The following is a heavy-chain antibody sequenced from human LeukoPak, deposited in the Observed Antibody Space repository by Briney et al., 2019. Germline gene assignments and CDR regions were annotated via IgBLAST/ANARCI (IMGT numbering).Heavy chain of an antibody. CDR1: GGAISRYY. CDR3: ARGDVVVAVDI. Sequence: SETLSLTCTVSGGAISRYYWSWSRQPAGQGREGSGYIYYSGSTNYHPSLQSRVTITVDTSKNQFSLKLSPVTAADPAVYYCARGDVVVAVDIWGQGTMVTVSS. V-gene: IGHV4-59*01. J-gene: IGHJ3*02. CDR2: IYYSGST. D-gene: IGHD2-2*01.